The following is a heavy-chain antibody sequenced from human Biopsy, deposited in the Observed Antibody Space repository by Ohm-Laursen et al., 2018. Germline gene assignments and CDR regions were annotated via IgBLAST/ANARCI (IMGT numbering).Heavy chain of an antibody. CDR2: LSGGGSR. D-gene: IGHD3-3*01. Sequence: SLRLSCAASGFDVRSNYMSWVRQPPGKGLEWVSLLSGGGSRFYADSVKGRFTISRDNSKNTLFLQMNFLTAEDTARYYCARSRDFKSGGFLQLHYFFIAVWGQGTTVTVSS. CDR3: ARSRDFKSGGFLQLHYFFIAV. CDR1: GFDVRSNY. V-gene: IGHV3-53*01. J-gene: IGHJ6*02.